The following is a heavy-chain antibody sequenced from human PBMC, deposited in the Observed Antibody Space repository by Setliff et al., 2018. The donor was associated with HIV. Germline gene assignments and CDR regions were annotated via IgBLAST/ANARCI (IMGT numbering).Heavy chain of an antibody. CDR3: SNWNTTVDADS. J-gene: IGHJ4*02. V-gene: IGHV4-4*08. CDR1: GGSISSLY. Sequence: SETLSLTCSVSGGSISSLYWSWIRQPPGKGLEWIGHIYTSGSTNYNPSLKSRVTISVDTSKNQFSLNLNSVTAADTAVYYCSNWNTTVDADSWGQGTLVTVSS. CDR2: IYTSGST. D-gene: IGHD1-1*01.